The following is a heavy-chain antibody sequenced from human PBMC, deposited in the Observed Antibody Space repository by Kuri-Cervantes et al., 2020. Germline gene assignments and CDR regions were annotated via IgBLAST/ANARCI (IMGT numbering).Heavy chain of an antibody. CDR3: AKDLASGWITGPFDY. J-gene: IGHJ4*02. Sequence: GGSLRLSCAASGFTFSSYSMNWVRQAPGKGLEWVSGISWNSGSIGYADSVKGRFTTSRDNSKNTLYLQMNSLRAEDTAVYYCAKDLASGWITGPFDYWGQGTLVTVSS. D-gene: IGHD6-19*01. V-gene: IGHV3-48*01. CDR2: ISWNSGSI. CDR1: GFTFSSYS.